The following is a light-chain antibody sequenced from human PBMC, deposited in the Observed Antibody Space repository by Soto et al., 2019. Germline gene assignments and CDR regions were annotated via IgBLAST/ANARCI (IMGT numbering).Light chain of an antibody. Sequence: QSVLTQPASVSGSPGQSITISCTGTSSDIGDYNSVSWYQQHPGKAPKLMIYEVSNRPSGVSNRFSGSKSGNTASLTISGLQAEDEADYYCSSYTSTSTLRVFGGGTKLTVL. CDR1: SSDIGDYNS. CDR2: EVS. CDR3: SSYTSTSTLRV. J-gene: IGLJ3*02. V-gene: IGLV2-14*01.